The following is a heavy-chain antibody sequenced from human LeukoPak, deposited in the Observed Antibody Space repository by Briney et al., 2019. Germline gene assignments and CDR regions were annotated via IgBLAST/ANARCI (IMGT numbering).Heavy chain of an antibody. V-gene: IGHV4-34*01. Sequence: SETLSLTCAVYGVSFSGYYWSWIRQPPGKGLEWIGEINHSGSTNYNPSLKSRVTISVDTSKNQFSLKLSSVTAADTAVYYCAGHDSSGTYFQHWGQGTLVTVSS. J-gene: IGHJ1*01. D-gene: IGHD3-22*01. CDR3: AGHDSSGTYFQH. CDR2: INHSGST. CDR1: GVSFSGYY.